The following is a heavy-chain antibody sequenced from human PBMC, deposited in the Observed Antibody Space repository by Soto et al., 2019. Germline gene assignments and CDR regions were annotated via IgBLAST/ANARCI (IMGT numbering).Heavy chain of an antibody. CDR1: GFTFSSYS. CDR3: AGGDRNDSGDY. J-gene: IGHJ4*02. Sequence: EVQLVESGGGLVQPGGSLRLSCAASGFTFSSYSMNWVRQAPGKGLEWVSYISSSSSTIYYADSVKGRFTISRDNAKNSLYLQMNSVRDEDTAVYYGAGGDRNDSGDYWGQGTLVTVSS. D-gene: IGHD1-1*01. V-gene: IGHV3-48*02. CDR2: ISSSSSTI.